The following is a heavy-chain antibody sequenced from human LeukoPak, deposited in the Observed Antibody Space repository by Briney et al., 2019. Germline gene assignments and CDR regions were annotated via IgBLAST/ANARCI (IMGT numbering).Heavy chain of an antibody. CDR3: ARGLVHDTSGYYSDY. V-gene: IGHV3-74*01. Sequence: GGSLRLSCAASGFTFRSYWMHWVRQAPGKGLVWVSRIDSYGSTNYADSVKGRFTISRDNAKNTLYLRMNSLRAEDTAVYYCARGLVHDTSGYYSDYWGQGTPVTVSS. CDR1: GFTFRSYW. CDR2: IDSYGST. J-gene: IGHJ4*02. D-gene: IGHD3-22*01.